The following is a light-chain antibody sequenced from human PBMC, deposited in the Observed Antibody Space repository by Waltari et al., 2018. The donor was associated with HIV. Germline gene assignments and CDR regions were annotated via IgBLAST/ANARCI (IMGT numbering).Light chain of an antibody. CDR3: HNYGTSSNP. CDR1: QSIYQW. V-gene: IGKV1-5*03. J-gene: IGKJ1*01. Sequence: DLQITQSPSIISASVGDRVTIPCRASQSIYQWLAWYQQTPGKAPKVLMFAASTLVEGVPSRFSGSQSGTEFNLTITNLQPDDFATYYCHNYGTSSNPFGQGTKV. CDR2: AAS.